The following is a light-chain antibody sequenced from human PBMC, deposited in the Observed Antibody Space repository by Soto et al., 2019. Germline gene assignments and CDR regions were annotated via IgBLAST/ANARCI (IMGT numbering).Light chain of an antibody. CDR3: QHYGRSPMYT. CDR2: GAS. J-gene: IGKJ2*01. V-gene: IGKV3-20*01. CDR1: QSVDSRH. Sequence: EIVLTQSPGTLSLSPGERATLTCRTSQSVDSRHLAWHQQRPGQAPRLLIYGASNRATDIPDRFSGSGSGTRFTLTISRLEPEDFAVYYCQHYGRSPMYTFGQGTKLEI.